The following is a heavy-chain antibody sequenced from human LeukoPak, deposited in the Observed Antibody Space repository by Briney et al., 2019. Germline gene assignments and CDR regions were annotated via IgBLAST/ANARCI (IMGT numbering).Heavy chain of an antibody. D-gene: IGHD4-17*01. CDR1: GFTVSSNY. CDR3: ARVPTTVTTVYFDY. J-gene: IGHJ4*02. V-gene: IGHV3-53*01. CDR2: IYSGGST. Sequence: PGGSLRLSCAASGFTVSSNYMSWVRQAPGKGLEWVSVIYSGGSTYYAESVKGRFTISRDNSKNTLYLQMNSLRAEDTAVYYCARVPTTVTTVYFDYWGQGTLVTVSS.